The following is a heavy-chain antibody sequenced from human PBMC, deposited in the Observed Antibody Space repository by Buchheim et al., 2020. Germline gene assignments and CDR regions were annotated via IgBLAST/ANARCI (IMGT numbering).Heavy chain of an antibody. D-gene: IGHD5-12*01. CDR3: TKSEYSDLYYYYYMDV. V-gene: IGHV3-23*01. J-gene: IGHJ6*03. CDR2: IRGDGGAT. CDR1: NFTFSNYA. Sequence: EVQLLESGGDLVQPGGSLRLSCAASNFTFSNYAMTWVRQAPGKGLEWVSAIRGDGGATYYADSVKGRFTISRDNSQKPLYLQMNSLRADDTGMYYCTKSEYSDLYYYYYMDVWGKGTT.